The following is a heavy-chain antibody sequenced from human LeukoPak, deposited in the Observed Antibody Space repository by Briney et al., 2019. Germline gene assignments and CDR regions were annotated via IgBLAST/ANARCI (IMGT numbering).Heavy chain of an antibody. CDR3: ASSPPTMVRDTGFDP. Sequence: KSGGSLRLSCTASGFTFSSYSMNWVRQAPGKGLEWVSSISSSSSYIYYADSVKGRFTISRDNAKNSLYLQMNSLRAEDTAVYYCASSPPTMVRDTGFDPWGQGTLVTVSS. J-gene: IGHJ5*02. CDR2: ISSSSSYI. D-gene: IGHD3-10*01. V-gene: IGHV3-21*01. CDR1: GFTFSSYS.